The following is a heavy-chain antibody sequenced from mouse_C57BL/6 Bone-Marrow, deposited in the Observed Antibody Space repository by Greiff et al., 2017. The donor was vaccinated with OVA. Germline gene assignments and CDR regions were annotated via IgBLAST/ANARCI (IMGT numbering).Heavy chain of an antibody. CDR1: GFTLTSYG. J-gene: IGHJ1*03. CDR3: AQAKYFDF. V-gene: IGHV1-81*01. Sequence: VKLVESGAELARPGASVKLSCTASGFTLTSYGISWVKQRTGQGLEWIGEIYPRSGNTYYNEKFKGQATLTADKSSSTAYMELRSLTSEDSAVYFCAQAKYFDFWGTGTTVTVSS. CDR2: IYPRSGNT.